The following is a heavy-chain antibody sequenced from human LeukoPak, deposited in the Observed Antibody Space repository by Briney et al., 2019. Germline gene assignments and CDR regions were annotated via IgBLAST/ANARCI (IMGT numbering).Heavy chain of an antibody. D-gene: IGHD2-21*02. CDR1: GFTFSSYS. V-gene: IGHV3-21*01. J-gene: IGHJ3*02. CDR2: ISSSSSYI. CDR3: ARDLMYCGGDCYSGNAFDI. Sequence: PGGSLRLSCAASGFTFSSYSMNWVRQAPGKGLEWVSSISSSSSYIYYADSVKGRFTISRDNAKNSLYLQMNSLRAEDTAVYYCARDLMYCGGDCYSGNAFDIWGQGTMVTVSS.